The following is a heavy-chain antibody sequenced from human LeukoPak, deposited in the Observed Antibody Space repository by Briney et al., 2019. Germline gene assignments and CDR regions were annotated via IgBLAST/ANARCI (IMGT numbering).Heavy chain of an antibody. D-gene: IGHD1-26*01. Sequence: SVKVSCTASGGTFSSYTISWVRQAPGQGLEWMGRIIPILGIANYAQKFQGRVTITADKSTSTAYMEPSSLRSEDTAVYYCARGTEALGALDYWGQGTLVTVSS. CDR3: ARGTEALGALDY. CDR1: GGTFSSYT. CDR2: IIPILGIA. J-gene: IGHJ4*02. V-gene: IGHV1-69*02.